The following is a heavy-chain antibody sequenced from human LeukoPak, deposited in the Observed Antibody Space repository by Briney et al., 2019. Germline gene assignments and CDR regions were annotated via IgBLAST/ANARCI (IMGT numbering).Heavy chain of an antibody. D-gene: IGHD5-12*01. J-gene: IGHJ4*02. Sequence: SETLSLTCTVSGGSISSYYWSWIRQPAGKGLEWIGRIYTSGSTNYNPSLKSRVTMSVDTSKNQFSLKLSSVTAADTAVYYCARDSGYSGYGYYFDYWGQGTQVTVSS. V-gene: IGHV4-4*07. CDR2: IYTSGST. CDR1: GGSISSYY. CDR3: ARDSGYSGYGYYFDY.